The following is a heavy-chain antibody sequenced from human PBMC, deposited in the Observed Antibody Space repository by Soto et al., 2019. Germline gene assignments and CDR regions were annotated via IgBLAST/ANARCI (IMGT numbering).Heavy chain of an antibody. CDR3: ARGKERESHCSGGSCYSFRARDYYGMDV. V-gene: IGHV4-4*02. CDR1: GGSISSSNW. D-gene: IGHD2-15*01. CDR2: IYHSGST. Sequence: SETLSLTCAVSGGSISSSNWCSCVRQPPGKGLEWIGEIYHSGSTNYNPSLKSRVTISVDKSKNQFSLKLSSVTAADTAVYYCARGKERESHCSGGSCYSFRARDYYGMDVWGQGTTVTVSS. J-gene: IGHJ6*02.